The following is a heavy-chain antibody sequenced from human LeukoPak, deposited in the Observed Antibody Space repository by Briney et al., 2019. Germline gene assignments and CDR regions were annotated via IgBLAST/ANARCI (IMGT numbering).Heavy chain of an antibody. V-gene: IGHV1-2*02. CDR3: ASRARDSGNYPGDFDY. J-gene: IGHJ4*02. D-gene: IGHD3-10*01. Sequence: ASVKVSCKTSGDTLTGHYMHWVRQAPGQGLEWMGWINPNSGGTSYAQRFQGRVSMTRDTSISTAYMELSRLRSDDTAVYCCASRARDSGNYPGDFDYWGQGTLVTVSS. CDR1: GDTLTGHY. CDR2: INPNSGGT.